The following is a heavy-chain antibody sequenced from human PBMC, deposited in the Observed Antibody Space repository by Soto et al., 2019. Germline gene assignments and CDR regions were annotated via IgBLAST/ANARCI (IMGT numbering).Heavy chain of an antibody. CDR2: IIPIFGTA. V-gene: IGHV1-69*12. Sequence: QVQLVQSAAEVKKPGSSVKVSCKASGGTFCSYAISWVRQAPGQGLEWMGGIIPIFGTANDALKFQGRFKITADESTSPAYMELRSLRSDDTAVYYCARVGDYGYVREWDFDLWRRCTLVTVSS. J-gene: IGHJ2*01. CDR3: ARVGDYGYVREWDFDL. D-gene: IGHD4-17*01. CDR1: GGTFCSYA.